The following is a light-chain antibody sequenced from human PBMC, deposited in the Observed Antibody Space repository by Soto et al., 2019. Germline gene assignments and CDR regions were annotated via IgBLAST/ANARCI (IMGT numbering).Light chain of an antibody. CDR2: EVN. Sequence: QSALTQPASVSGSPGQSITISCTGTSSNVGSYTLVSWYQQHPGKAPKLMIFEVNKRPSGVSNRFSGSKSGNTASLTISGLKVEDEADYYCCSSGGSPTYVFGTGTTVTVL. CDR1: SSNVGSYTL. CDR3: CSSGGSPTYV. J-gene: IGLJ1*01. V-gene: IGLV2-23*02.